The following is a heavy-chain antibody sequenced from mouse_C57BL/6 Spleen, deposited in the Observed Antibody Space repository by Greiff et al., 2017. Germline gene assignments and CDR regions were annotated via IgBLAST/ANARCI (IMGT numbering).Heavy chain of an antibody. CDR1: GYTFTSYW. Sequence: VQLQQPGTELVKPGASVKLSCTASGYTFTSYWMHWVKQRPGQGLAWIGNINPSNGGTNYNEKFKSKATLTVDRSSSTAYMQLSSLTSEDSAVYYCATRGVVDWYFDVWGTGTTVTVSS. CDR2: INPSNGGT. V-gene: IGHV1-53*01. CDR3: ATRGVVDWYFDV. J-gene: IGHJ1*03. D-gene: IGHD1-1*01.